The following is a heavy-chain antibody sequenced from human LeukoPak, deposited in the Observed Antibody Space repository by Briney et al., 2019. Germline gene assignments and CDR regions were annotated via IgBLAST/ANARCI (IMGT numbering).Heavy chain of an antibody. V-gene: IGHV3-7*01. CDR2: IKQDGSEK. D-gene: IGHD6-13*01. J-gene: IGHJ6*03. CDR1: GFTIGSNW. CDR3: ARRQQLLYYFNYYMDV. Sequence: GGSLRLSCAASGFTIGSNWMSWVRQAPGKGLEWVANIKQDGSEKYYVDSVKGRFTISRDNAKNSLYLQMNSLRAEDSAVYYCARRQQLLYYFNYYMDVWGKGTPVTGSS.